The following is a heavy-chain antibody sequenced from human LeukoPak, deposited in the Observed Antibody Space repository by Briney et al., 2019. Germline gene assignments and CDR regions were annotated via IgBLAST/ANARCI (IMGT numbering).Heavy chain of an antibody. V-gene: IGHV1-69*06. CDR1: GYSFTSYY. CDR2: IIPIFGTA. J-gene: IGHJ6*03. Sequence: SVKVSCKASGYSFTSYYIHWVRQAPGQGLEWMGGIIPIFGTANYAQKFQGRVTITADKSTSTAYMELSSLRSEDTAVYYCARGPEGYYYYYYMDVWGKGTTVTVSS. CDR3: ARGPEGYYYYYYMDV.